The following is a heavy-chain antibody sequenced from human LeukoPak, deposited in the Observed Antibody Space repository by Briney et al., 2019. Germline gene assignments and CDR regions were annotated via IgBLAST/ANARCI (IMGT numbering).Heavy chain of an antibody. D-gene: IGHD1-7*01. CDR3: ASNWNYGKDFDY. Sequence: GGSLRLSCAASGFTFSSYAMSWVRQAPGKGLEWVSSISSSSSYIYYADSVKGRFTISRDNAKNPLYLQINSLRAEDTAVYYCASNWNYGKDFDYWGQGTLVTVSS. V-gene: IGHV3-21*01. J-gene: IGHJ4*02. CDR1: GFTFSSYA. CDR2: ISSSSSYI.